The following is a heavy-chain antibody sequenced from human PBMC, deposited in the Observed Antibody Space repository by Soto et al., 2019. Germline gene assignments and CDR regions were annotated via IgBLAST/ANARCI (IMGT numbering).Heavy chain of an antibody. CDR2: INWDSGTI. CDR3: VKDMGTEGYVDSPLGGGFDL. V-gene: IGHV3-9*01. Sequence: DVQLVESGGDLVHPGRSLRLSCAASGFTFDDFAMHWVRQGPGKGLEWVSSINWDSGTIGYADSVKGRFSISRDNAKNSLYLQMDSLRVEDTALYYCVKDMGTEGYVDSPLGGGFDLWGRGTLVTVSS. CDR1: GFTFDDFA. D-gene: IGHD4-17*01. J-gene: IGHJ2*01.